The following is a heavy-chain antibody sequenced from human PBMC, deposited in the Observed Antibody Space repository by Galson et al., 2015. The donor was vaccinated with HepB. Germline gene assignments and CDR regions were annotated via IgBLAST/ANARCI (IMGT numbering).Heavy chain of an antibody. CDR1: GYSFTSYW. J-gene: IGHJ5*02. CDR2: IDPSDSYT. D-gene: IGHD2-15*01. Sequence: QSGAEVKKPGESLRISCKGSGYSFTSYWISWVRQMPGKGLEWMGRIDPSDSYTNYSPSFQGHVTISADKSISTAYLQWSSLKASDTAMYYYARQPFEIGYCSGGSCYLFDPWGQGTLVTVSS. V-gene: IGHV5-10-1*01. CDR3: ARQPFEIGYCSGGSCYLFDP.